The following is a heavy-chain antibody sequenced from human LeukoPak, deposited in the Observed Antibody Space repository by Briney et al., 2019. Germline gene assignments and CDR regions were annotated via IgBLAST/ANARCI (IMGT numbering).Heavy chain of an antibody. CDR3: ARALSRGSYRSPGY. Sequence: GGSLRLSCAASGFTLSSYWMHWVRQAPGKGLVWVSRINSDGSSTSYADSVKGRVTISRDNAKNTLYVQMNSLRAEDTAVYYCARALSRGSYRSPGYWGQGTLVTVSS. D-gene: IGHD3-16*02. CDR1: GFTLSSYW. CDR2: INSDGSST. V-gene: IGHV3-74*01. J-gene: IGHJ4*02.